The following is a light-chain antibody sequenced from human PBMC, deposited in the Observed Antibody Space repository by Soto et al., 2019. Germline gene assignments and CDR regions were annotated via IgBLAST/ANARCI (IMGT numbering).Light chain of an antibody. Sequence: SYELTQPPFLSVAPGKTAMISCEGDNIGDKSVHWYQQKPGQAPVLVIYSDSDRPSGIPERVSGSNSGNLATLTISRVEAGDEADYYCQVWDSRTDHVIFGGGTKLTVL. J-gene: IGLJ2*01. CDR3: QVWDSRTDHVI. CDR1: NIGDKS. V-gene: IGLV3-21*04. CDR2: SDS.